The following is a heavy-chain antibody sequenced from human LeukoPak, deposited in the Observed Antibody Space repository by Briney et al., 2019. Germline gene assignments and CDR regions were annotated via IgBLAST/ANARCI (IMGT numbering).Heavy chain of an antibody. D-gene: IGHD6-19*01. CDR3: AKVGSGWYGVDY. CDR2: IRYDGTNK. V-gene: IGHV3-30*02. CDR1: KIIFSGYG. J-gene: IGHJ4*02. Sequence: PGGSLRLSCVASKIIFSGYGIHWVRQAPGKGLEWVAFIRYDGTNKYYTDSVKGPFTISRDNSKNTLYLQMNSLRDDDTAVYYCAKVGSGWYGVDYWGQGTLVTVSS.